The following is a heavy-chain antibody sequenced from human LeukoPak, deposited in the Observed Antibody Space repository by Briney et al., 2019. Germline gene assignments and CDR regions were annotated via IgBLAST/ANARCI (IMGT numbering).Heavy chain of an antibody. V-gene: IGHV1-3*01. J-gene: IGHJ4*02. Sequence: ASVKVSCKASGYTFTSYVMHWVRQAPGQRLEWMGWINAGNGNTKYSQKFQGRVTITRDTSASTAYMELSSLRSEDTAVYYCARDRRRGIAAAGTFDYWGQGTLVTVSS. D-gene: IGHD6-13*01. CDR3: ARDRRRGIAAAGTFDY. CDR2: INAGNGNT. CDR1: GYTFTSYV.